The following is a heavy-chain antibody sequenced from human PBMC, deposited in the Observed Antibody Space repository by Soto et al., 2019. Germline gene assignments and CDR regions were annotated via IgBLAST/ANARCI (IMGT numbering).Heavy chain of an antibody. V-gene: IGHV3-23*01. CDR3: AKGLDYGETKPIDY. Sequence: GGSLRLSCAASGFGFSTHALSWVRQAPGKGLEWLSSITNTGITTHYADSVKGRFTISRENSRNTLHLQMNNLRVDDTAVYYCAKGLDYGETKPIDYWGQGTLVTVSS. CDR1: GFGFSTHA. D-gene: IGHD4-17*01. J-gene: IGHJ4*02. CDR2: ITNTGITT.